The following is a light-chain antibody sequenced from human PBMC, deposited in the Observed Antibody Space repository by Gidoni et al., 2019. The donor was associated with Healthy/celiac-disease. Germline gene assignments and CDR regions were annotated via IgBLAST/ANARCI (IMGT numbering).Light chain of an antibody. CDR3: QQYNNWPIT. CDR1: QRVSSN. V-gene: IGKV3-15*01. J-gene: IGKJ5*01. CDR2: GAS. Sequence: EIVMTQSPATLSVSPGERATLSCRASQRVSSNLAWYQQKPGQAPRLLIYGASTRATGIPARFSGSGSGTEFTLTISSLQSEDFAVYDCQQYNNWPITFGQGTRLEIK.